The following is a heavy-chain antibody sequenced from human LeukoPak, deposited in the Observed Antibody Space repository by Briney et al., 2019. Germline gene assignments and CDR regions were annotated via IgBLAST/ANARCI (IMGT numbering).Heavy chain of an antibody. CDR1: GYTFTSYD. D-gene: IGHD6-13*01. CDR2: MNPNSGNT. Sequence: ASVKVSCKASGYTFTSYDINWVRQATGQGLAWMGWMNPNSGNTGYAQKVQGKVSMTRNTSITPAYMELSSLRSEDTAVYYCARGGSGSSWYGFYYYYMDVWGKGTTVTVSS. V-gene: IGHV1-8*01. CDR3: ARGGSGSSWYGFYYYYMDV. J-gene: IGHJ6*03.